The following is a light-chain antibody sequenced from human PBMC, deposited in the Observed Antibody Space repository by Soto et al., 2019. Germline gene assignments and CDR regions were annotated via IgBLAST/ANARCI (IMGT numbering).Light chain of an antibody. CDR1: QSVSSY. J-gene: IGKJ3*01. CDR2: DAS. CDR3: QQRSNWPPT. V-gene: IGKV3-11*01. Sequence: EIVLTQSPATLSLSPGERATLSCRASQSVSSYLAWYQQKPGQAPRLLIYDASNRATGIPVRFSGSGSGTDFTLTISSLEPEDFAVYYGQQRSNWPPTFGPGTKVDIK.